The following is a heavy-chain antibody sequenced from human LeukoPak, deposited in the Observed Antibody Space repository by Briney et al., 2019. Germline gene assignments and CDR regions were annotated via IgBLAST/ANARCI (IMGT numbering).Heavy chain of an antibody. Sequence: SETLSLTCAVYGGSFSGYYWSWIRQPPGKGLEWIGEINHSGSTNYNPSLKSRVTISVDTSKNQFSLKLSSVTAADTAVYYCARRRAYYYDSSGYSPFDYWGQGTLVTVSS. V-gene: IGHV4-34*01. D-gene: IGHD3-22*01. CDR1: GGSFSGYY. J-gene: IGHJ4*02. CDR2: INHSGST. CDR3: ARRRAYYYDSSGYSPFDY.